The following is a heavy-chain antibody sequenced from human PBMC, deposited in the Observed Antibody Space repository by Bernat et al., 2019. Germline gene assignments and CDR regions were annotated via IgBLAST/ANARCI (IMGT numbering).Heavy chain of an antibody. J-gene: IGHJ3*02. CDR1: GGSTSSGSYY. CDR2: IYTSGST. D-gene: IGHD6-13*01. CDR3: ARDGARQLANAFDI. Sequence: QVQLQESGPGLVKPSQTLSLTCTVSGGSTSSGSYYWSWIRQPAGKGLEWIGRIYTSGSTNYNPSLKSRVTISVDTSKNQFSLKLSSVTAADTAVYYCARDGARQLANAFDIWGQGTMVTVSS. V-gene: IGHV4-61*02.